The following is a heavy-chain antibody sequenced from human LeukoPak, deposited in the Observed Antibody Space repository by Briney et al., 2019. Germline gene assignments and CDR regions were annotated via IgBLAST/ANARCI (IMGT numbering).Heavy chain of an antibody. D-gene: IGHD6-13*01. CDR2: INPNSGGT. Sequence: ASVKVSCKASGYTFTGYYMHWVRQAPGQGLEWMGWINPNSGGTNYAQKFQGRVTMTRDTSISTAYMELSRLRSDDTAVYHCARGIAAAGTLFDYWGQGTLVTVSS. V-gene: IGHV1-2*02. J-gene: IGHJ4*02. CDR3: ARGIAAAGTLFDY. CDR1: GYTFTGYY.